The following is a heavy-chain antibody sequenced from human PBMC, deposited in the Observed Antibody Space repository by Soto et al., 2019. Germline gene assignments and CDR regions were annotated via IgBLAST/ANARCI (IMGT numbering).Heavy chain of an antibody. Sequence: QVQLQQWGAGLLKPSETLSLTCAVYGGSFSGYYWSWIRQPPGKGLEWIGENNHSGSTNYNPSLKSRVTISVDTSKNQFSRKLSSVTAADTSVYYCARGRGYSYGYIDYCGQGTLVTVSS. J-gene: IGHJ4*02. CDR1: GGSFSGYY. V-gene: IGHV4-34*01. D-gene: IGHD5-18*01. CDR3: ARGRGYSYGYIDY. CDR2: NNHSGST.